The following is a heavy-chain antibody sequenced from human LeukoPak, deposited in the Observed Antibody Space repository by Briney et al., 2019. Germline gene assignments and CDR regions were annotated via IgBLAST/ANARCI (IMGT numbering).Heavy chain of an antibody. Sequence: ASVKVSCKASGYTFTGYYMHWVRQAPGQGLEWMGWINPNSGGTNYAQKFQGRVTMTRDTSISTAYMELSRLRSDDTAVYYCARCSSSGYPHYYYYYYLDVWGKGTTVTVSS. V-gene: IGHV1-2*02. CDR2: INPNSGGT. CDR3: ARCSSSGYPHYYYYYYLDV. D-gene: IGHD6-13*01. CDR1: GYTFTGYY. J-gene: IGHJ6*03.